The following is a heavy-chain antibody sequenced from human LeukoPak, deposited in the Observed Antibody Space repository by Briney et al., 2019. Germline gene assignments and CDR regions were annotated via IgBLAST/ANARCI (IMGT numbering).Heavy chain of an antibody. CDR3: ARDKGEYCGGDCYPNAFDI. J-gene: IGHJ3*02. Sequence: SETLSLTCTVSGGSISSYYWSWIRQPAGKGLEWIGRIYTSGSTNYNPSLKSRVTMSVDTSKNQLSLKLSSVTAADTAVYYCARDKGEYCGGDCYPNAFDIWGQGTMVTVSS. D-gene: IGHD2-21*01. V-gene: IGHV4-4*07. CDR1: GGSISSYY. CDR2: IYTSGST.